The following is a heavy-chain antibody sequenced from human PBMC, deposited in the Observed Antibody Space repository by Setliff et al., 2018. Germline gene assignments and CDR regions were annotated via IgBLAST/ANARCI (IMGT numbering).Heavy chain of an antibody. J-gene: IGHJ6*03. CDR3: AKESGAHYFYYYYMDV. V-gene: IGHV3-33*06. CDR1: GFTFSSYG. CDR2: IWFDGSNH. D-gene: IGHD2-15*01. Sequence: QPGGSLRLSCAASGFTFSSYGMHWVRQAPGKGLEWVAAIWFDGSNHYYVDSVKGRFIISRDNSKNTLYLQMNSLRAEDTAVYFCAKESGAHYFYYYYMDVRGKGTTVTVSS.